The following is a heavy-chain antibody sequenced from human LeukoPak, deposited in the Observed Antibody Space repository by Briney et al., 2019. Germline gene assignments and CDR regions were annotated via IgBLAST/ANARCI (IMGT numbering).Heavy chain of an antibody. CDR3: ARDPGDRAIDRWFDP. J-gene: IGHJ5*02. Sequence: GGSLRLSCGASGFTFSSYWMSWVRQAPGKGLEWVANIKEDGSEKSYVDSVKGRFIISRDNAKNSLYLHMNDLRAEDTAVYYCARDPGDRAIDRWFDPWGQGTLVIVSS. D-gene: IGHD5-18*01. CDR2: IKEDGSEK. CDR1: GFTFSSYW. V-gene: IGHV3-7*03.